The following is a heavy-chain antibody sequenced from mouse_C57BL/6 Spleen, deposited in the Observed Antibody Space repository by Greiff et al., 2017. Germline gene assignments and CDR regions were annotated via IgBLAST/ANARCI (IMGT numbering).Heavy chain of an antibody. CDR3: ARVPHDYGSSYDYFDY. CDR1: GFSLSTFGMG. Sequence: QVQLQESGPGILQPSPTLSLSCSFSGFSLSTFGMGVGWIRPPSGKGLEWLAHIWWGGDKYYNPALKSRRPISKDTSKNPVFLKIANGDTADTATYYCARVPHDYGSSYDYFDYWGQGTTLTVSS. CDR2: IWWGGDK. V-gene: IGHV8-8*01. J-gene: IGHJ2*01. D-gene: IGHD1-1*01.